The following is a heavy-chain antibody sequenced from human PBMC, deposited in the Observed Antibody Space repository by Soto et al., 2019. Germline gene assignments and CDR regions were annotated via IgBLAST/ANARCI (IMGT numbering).Heavy chain of an antibody. Sequence: SETLSLTCAVYGGSLSGYYWSWIRQPPGKGLEWIGEINHSGSTNYNPSLKSRVTISVDTSKNQFSLKLSSVTAADTAVYYCARGGADSSGWYGIYYYYYGMDVWGQGTTVTVSS. CDR2: INHSGST. CDR1: GGSLSGYY. V-gene: IGHV4-34*01. J-gene: IGHJ6*02. D-gene: IGHD6-19*01. CDR3: ARGGADSSGWYGIYYYYYGMDV.